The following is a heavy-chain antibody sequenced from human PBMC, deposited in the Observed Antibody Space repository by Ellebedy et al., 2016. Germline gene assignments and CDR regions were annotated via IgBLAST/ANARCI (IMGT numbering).Heavy chain of an antibody. V-gene: IGHV4-39*07. CDR3: ARSLPELLPFDY. D-gene: IGHD2-15*01. Sequence: SETLSLXCTVSGDSISSSSFYWGWIRQPPGKGLAWIGSIYYSGNTYYNPSLKSRVSISVDTSKNQFSLKLSFVTAADTAVYYCARSLPELLPFDYWGQGTLVTVSS. CDR1: GDSISSSSFY. CDR2: IYYSGNT. J-gene: IGHJ4*02.